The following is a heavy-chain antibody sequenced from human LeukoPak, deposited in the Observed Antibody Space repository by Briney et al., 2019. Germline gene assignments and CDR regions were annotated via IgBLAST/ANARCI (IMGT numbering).Heavy chain of an antibody. D-gene: IGHD6-19*01. Sequence: PGGSLRLSCAASGSTFSSHTMNWVRQAPGKGLEWISYISSTSSVIYYADSVKGRFTIPRDNAKNSLYLQMNSLRAEDTAVYYCASPEGIVGSGWPAGAFDIWGQGTMVTVSS. CDR1: GSTFSSHT. CDR3: ASPEGIVGSGWPAGAFDI. V-gene: IGHV3-48*04. CDR2: ISSTSSVI. J-gene: IGHJ3*02.